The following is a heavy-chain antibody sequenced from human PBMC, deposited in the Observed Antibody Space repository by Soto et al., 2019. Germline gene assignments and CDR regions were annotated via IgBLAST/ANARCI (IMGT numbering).Heavy chain of an antibody. CDR3: ARGLLRYFDWLLSDDAFDI. J-gene: IGHJ3*02. D-gene: IGHD3-9*01. CDR2: IIPIFGTA. CDR1: GGTFRSYA. Sequence: SVKVSCKASGGTFRSYAISWVRQAPGQGLEWMGGIIPIFGTANYAQKFQGGVTITADESTSTAYMELSSLRSEDTAVYYCARGLLRYFDWLLSDDAFDIWGQGTMVTGSS. V-gene: IGHV1-69*13.